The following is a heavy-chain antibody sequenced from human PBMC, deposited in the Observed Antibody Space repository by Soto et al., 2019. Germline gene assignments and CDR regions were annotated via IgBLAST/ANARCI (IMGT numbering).Heavy chain of an antibody. D-gene: IGHD3-22*01. CDR1: PGSLSSYY. J-gene: IGHJ1*01. CDR3: ARVLAGLHDDTSGHFPRPG. V-gene: IGHV4-59*12. CDR2: IYYSGST. Sequence: PSETLSLPCSASPGSLSSYYWSRSRQPPGKALEWIGSIYYSGSTTYNPSLKRRASLSIGTPGHQFSLRVSSVTVADTAVSYCARVLAGLHDDTSGHFPRPGWGQGTLVTVSS.